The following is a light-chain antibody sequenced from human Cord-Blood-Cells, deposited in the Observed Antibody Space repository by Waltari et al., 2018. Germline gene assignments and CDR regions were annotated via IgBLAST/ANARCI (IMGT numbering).Light chain of an antibody. CDR1: QSISSY. CDR3: QQSYTTPTT. J-gene: IGKJ1*01. Sequence: DIEMTQSSSSLSASVGDIVTITSRASQSISSYLNLYQQKPGTAAQLLIYSASSLHSGVPSRFSGIGSGTDFTHTISTLPPGDFATYYCQQSYTTPTTFGPGTKV. CDR2: SAS. V-gene: IGKV1-39*01.